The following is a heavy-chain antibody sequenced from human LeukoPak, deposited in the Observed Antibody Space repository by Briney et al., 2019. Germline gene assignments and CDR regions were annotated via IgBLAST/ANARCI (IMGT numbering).Heavy chain of an antibody. CDR3: ARGPYGGVPRPYYFDY. CDR1: GGSISSGSYY. D-gene: IGHD4/OR15-4a*01. V-gene: IGHV4-61*01. J-gene: IGHJ4*02. CDR2: IYYSGST. Sequence: SETLSLTCTVSGGSISSGSYYWSWIRQPPGKGLEWIGYIYYSGSTNYNPSLKSRVTISVDTSKNQFSLKLSSVTAADTAVYYCARGPYGGVPRPYYFDYWGQGTLVTVSS.